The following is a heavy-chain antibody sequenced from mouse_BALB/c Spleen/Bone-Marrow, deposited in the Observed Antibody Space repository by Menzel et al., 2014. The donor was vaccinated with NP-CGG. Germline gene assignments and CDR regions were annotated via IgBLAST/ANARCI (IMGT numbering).Heavy chain of an antibody. J-gene: IGHJ1*01. CDR2: INPYNDGT. CDR1: GYTFTNYV. V-gene: IGHV1-14*01. D-gene: IGHD2-1*01. Sequence: EVQLQQSGPELVKPGASVKVSCKASGYTFTNYVMHWVKQKPGQGLEWIGYINPYNDGTKYNEKFKGKATLTSDKSSSTAYMELSSLTSEDSTVYYCARGGNYWYFDVWGAGTTVTVSS. CDR3: ARGGNYWYFDV.